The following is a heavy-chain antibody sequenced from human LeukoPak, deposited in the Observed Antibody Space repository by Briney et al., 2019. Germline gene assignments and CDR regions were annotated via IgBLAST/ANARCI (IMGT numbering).Heavy chain of an antibody. D-gene: IGHD3-9*01. CDR1: GFTFSDYY. CDR2: ISSSGSTI. Sequence: GGSLRLSCAASGFTFSDYYMSGIRQAPGKGLEWGSYISSSGSTIYYADSVKGRFTISMDNAKNSLSLPMTRLRAEDTAVYYCARAPAYYDILTGYYSGAFDIWGQGTMVTVSS. V-gene: IGHV3-11*01. J-gene: IGHJ3*02. CDR3: ARAPAYYDILTGYYSGAFDI.